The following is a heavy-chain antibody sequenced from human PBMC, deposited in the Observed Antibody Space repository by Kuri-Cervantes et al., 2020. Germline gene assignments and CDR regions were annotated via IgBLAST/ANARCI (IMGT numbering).Heavy chain of an antibody. V-gene: IGHV1-3*02. CDR2: SNAGNGNT. D-gene: IGHD1-26*01. CDR3: AADPPTRVGATPHDAFDI. J-gene: IGHJ3*02. Sequence: ASVKVSCKASGYTFTSYAMHWVRQAPGQRLEWMGWSNAGNGNTKYSQEFQGRVTITRDMSTSTAYMELSSLRSEDTAVYYCAADPPTRVGATPHDAFDIWGQGTMVT. CDR1: GYTFTSYA.